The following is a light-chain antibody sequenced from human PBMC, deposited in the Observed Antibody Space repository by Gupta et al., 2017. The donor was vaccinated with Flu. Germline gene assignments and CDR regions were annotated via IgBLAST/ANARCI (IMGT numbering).Light chain of an antibody. V-gene: IGLV3-21*02. Sequence: GQTARITGGGNKIGSKSVTWYQPKPGQAPVLVVYDDRNRNSGIPERFSGSKSENTATLTISRVEAGDEADYYCHVWDSSSDHGVFGGGTKLTVL. CDR2: DDR. CDR1: KIGSKS. CDR3: HVWDSSSDHGV. J-gene: IGLJ3*02.